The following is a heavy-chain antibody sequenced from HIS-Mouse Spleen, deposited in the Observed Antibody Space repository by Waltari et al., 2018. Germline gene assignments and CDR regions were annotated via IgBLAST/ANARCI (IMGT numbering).Heavy chain of an antibody. D-gene: IGHD6-19*01. Sequence: QVQLGQSGAGVKKPGASVKVSCQASGYPLTGYYMHWVHQAPGQGLEWMGWINPNSGGTNYAQKFQGRVTMTRDTSISTAYMELSRLRSDDTAVYYCARGYSSGWYGDYFDYWGQGTLVTVSS. CDR3: ARGYSSGWYGDYFDY. J-gene: IGHJ4*02. CDR2: INPNSGGT. CDR1: GYPLTGYY. V-gene: IGHV1-2*02.